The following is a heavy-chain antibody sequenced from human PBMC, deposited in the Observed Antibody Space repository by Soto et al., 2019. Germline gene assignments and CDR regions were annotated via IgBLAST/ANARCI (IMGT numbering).Heavy chain of an antibody. Sequence: GGSLRLSCAASGFTFSSYSMNWVRQAPGKGLEWVSSISSSSSYIYYADSVKGRFTISRDNPKNSLYLQMNSLRAEDTAVYYCAREEYYDNAAFLHHWGQGTTVTVSS. V-gene: IGHV3-21*01. J-gene: IGHJ5*02. CDR3: AREEYYDNAAFLHH. CDR2: ISSSSSYI. D-gene: IGHD3-22*01. CDR1: GFTFSSYS.